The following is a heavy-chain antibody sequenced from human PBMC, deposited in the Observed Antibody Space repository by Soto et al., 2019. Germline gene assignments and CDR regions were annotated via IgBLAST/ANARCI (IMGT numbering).Heavy chain of an antibody. V-gene: IGHV3-21*01. Sequence: GGSLRLSCAASGFTFSSYSMNWVRQAPGKGLEWVSSISSSSSYIYYADSVKGRFTISRDNAKNSLYLQMNSLRAEDTAVYYCARDTAARPLMESWFDPWGQGTLVTVSS. J-gene: IGHJ5*02. CDR1: GFTFSSYS. D-gene: IGHD6-6*01. CDR3: ARDTAARPLMESWFDP. CDR2: ISSSSSYI.